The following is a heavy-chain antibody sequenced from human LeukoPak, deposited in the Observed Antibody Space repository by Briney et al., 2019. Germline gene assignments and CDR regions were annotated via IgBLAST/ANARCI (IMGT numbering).Heavy chain of an antibody. CDR3: AREATWGQWYFDH. CDR2: VARDGGAK. D-gene: IGHD6-19*01. J-gene: IGHJ4*02. V-gene: IGHV3-30*03. Sequence: GGSLRLSCVASGFSFSNHGMHWVRQAPGKGLEWVSVVARDGGAKFYADSVKGRFTLSRDNSKNMFFLQMNFLTVEDTAIYYCAREATWGQWYFDHWGQGTPVIVSS. CDR1: GFSFSNHG.